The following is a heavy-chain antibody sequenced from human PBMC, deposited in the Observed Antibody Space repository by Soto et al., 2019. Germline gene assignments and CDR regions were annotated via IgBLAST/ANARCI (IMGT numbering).Heavy chain of an antibody. Sequence: AVGSLRLSCAAPGFTFSSYAMHWVRQAPGKGLEWVAVISYDGSNKYYADSVKGRFTISRDNSKNTLYLQMNSLRAEDTAVYYCARDRSSLQLWLRGYFDYWGQATLVTVSS. CDR1: GFTFSSYA. CDR2: ISYDGSNK. J-gene: IGHJ4*02. V-gene: IGHV3-30-3*01. D-gene: IGHD5-18*01. CDR3: ARDRSSLQLWLRGYFDY.